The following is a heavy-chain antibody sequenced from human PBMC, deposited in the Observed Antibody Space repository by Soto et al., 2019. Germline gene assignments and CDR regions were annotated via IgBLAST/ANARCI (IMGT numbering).Heavy chain of an antibody. Sequence: QVQLVQSGAEVKKPGSSVKVSCKASGGTFSSYAISWVRQAPGQGLEWMGGIIPISGTANYAQKFQGRVTITADESTSTGYMELSSLRPEDRAVYYCARGAGGVEAIHAFDIWGQGTMVTVSS. D-gene: IGHD3-16*01. CDR1: GGTFSSYA. CDR2: IIPISGTA. J-gene: IGHJ3*02. V-gene: IGHV1-69*01. CDR3: ARGAGGVEAIHAFDI.